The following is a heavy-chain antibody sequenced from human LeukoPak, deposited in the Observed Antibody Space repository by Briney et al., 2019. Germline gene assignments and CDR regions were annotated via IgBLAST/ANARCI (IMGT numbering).Heavy chain of an antibody. D-gene: IGHD1-14*01. Sequence: SETLSLTCTVFGGSISSSSYYWGWIRQPPGKGLEWIGSIYYSGSTYYNPSLKSRVTISVDTSKNQFSLKLSSVTAADTAVYYCARRSAYKEEYYFDYWGQGTLVTVSS. V-gene: IGHV4-39*01. CDR3: ARRSAYKEEYYFDY. CDR2: IYYSGST. CDR1: GGSISSSSYY. J-gene: IGHJ4*02.